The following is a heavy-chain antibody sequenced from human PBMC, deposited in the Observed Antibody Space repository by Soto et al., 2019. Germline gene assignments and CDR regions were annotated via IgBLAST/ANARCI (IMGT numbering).Heavy chain of an antibody. CDR1: EGTFSSYA. CDR2: IIPIFCTA. CDR3: ARGPSSSSDYYYYGMDV. J-gene: IGHJ6*02. D-gene: IGHD6-6*01. Sequence: GASPKVSCKASEGTFSSYAISWVRQAPGQGLEWVVGIIPIFCTANYAQKFQGRVTITADESTSTAYMELSSLRSEDTAVYYCARGPSSSSDYYYYGMDVWGQGTTVTVSS. V-gene: IGHV1-69*13.